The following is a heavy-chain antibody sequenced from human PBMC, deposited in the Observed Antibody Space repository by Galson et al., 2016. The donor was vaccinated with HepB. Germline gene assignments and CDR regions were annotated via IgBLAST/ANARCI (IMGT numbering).Heavy chain of an antibody. CDR3: ARSYGGYAFDI. CDR2: IYYSGTT. V-gene: IGHV4-59*01. Sequence: ETLSLTCTVSGGSISPFFWSWIRQLPGKGLEWIAYIYYSGTTNYNPSLNSRVTISLDTSKSQFSLKVTSVTAADTAVYYCARSYGGYAFDIWGQGTMVTVSS. D-gene: IGHD4-23*01. CDR1: GGSISPFF. J-gene: IGHJ3*02.